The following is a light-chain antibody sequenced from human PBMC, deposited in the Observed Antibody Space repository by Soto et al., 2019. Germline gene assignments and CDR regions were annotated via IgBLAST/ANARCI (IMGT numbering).Light chain of an antibody. V-gene: IGLV1-47*01. J-gene: IGLJ7*01. CDR1: SSNIGNNF. CDR3: ATWDDSLSGFVV. Sequence: QSVLTQPPSVSGTPGQRVTISCSGSSSNIGNNFVYWYQHLPGAAPTLVVYSDNHRPSGVPVRFSGSKSGTSASLTISGLRYEDEATYSCATWDDSLSGFVVFGGGTQLTVL. CDR2: SDN.